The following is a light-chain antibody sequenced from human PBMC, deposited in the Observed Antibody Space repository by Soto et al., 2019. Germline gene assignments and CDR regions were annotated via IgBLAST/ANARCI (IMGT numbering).Light chain of an antibody. V-gene: IGKV3-15*01. CDR2: DTS. J-gene: IGKJ1*01. CDR1: QSVSSS. CDR3: KQYIDWPPGT. Sequence: EIVVTQSPATLSVSPGERVTLSCRASQSVSSSLAWYQQRPGQAPRLLIYDTSTRAAGISARFSGSGSGTEFPLTISSLQSADFAVYYCKQYIDWPPGTFGQGTAVEIK.